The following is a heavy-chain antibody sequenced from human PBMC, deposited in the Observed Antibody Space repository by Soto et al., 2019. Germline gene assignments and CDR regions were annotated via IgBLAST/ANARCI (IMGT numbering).Heavy chain of an antibody. V-gene: IGHV3-30*18. Sequence: QVQLVESGGGVVQPGRSLRLSCAASGFTFSSYGMHWVRQAPGKGLEWVAVISYGGSNKYYADSVKGRFTISRDNSKNTLYLQMNSLRAEDTAVYYCAKGLSYSSSYLTLSWGQGTLVTVSS. CDR3: AKGLSYSSSYLTLS. CDR1: GFTFSSYG. D-gene: IGHD6-13*01. J-gene: IGHJ4*02. CDR2: ISYGGSNK.